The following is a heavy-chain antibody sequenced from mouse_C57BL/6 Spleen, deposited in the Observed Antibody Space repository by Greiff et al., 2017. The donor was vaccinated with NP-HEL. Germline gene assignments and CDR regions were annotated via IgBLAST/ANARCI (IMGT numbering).Heavy chain of an antibody. CDR1: GFTFSNYW. D-gene: IGHD2-3*01. V-gene: IGHV6-3*01. Sequence: DVMLVESGGGLVQPGGSMKLSCVASGFTFSNYWMNWVRQSPEKGLEWVAQIRLKSDNYATHYAESLKGRFTISRDDSKSSVYLQMNNLRAEDTGIYYCTGGEDGYPYAMDYWGQGTSVTVSS. CDR2: IRLKSDNYAT. CDR3: TGGEDGYPYAMDY. J-gene: IGHJ4*01.